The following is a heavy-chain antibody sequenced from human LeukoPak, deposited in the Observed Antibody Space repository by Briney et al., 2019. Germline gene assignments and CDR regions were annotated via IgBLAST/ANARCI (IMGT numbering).Heavy chain of an antibody. J-gene: IGHJ3*02. Sequence: GASVKVSCKASGGTFSSYAISWVRQAPGQGLEWMGGIIPIFGTANYAQKFQGTVTITADEYTSTAYMELSSLRSEDTAVYYCGRTSGDSSGYYHRGALDIWGQGTMVTVSS. V-gene: IGHV1-69*13. CDR3: GRTSGDSSGYYHRGALDI. D-gene: IGHD3-22*01. CDR2: IIPIFGTA. CDR1: GGTFSSYA.